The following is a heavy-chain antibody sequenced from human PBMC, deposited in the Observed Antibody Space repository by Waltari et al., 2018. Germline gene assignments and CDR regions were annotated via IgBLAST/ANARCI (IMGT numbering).Heavy chain of an antibody. J-gene: IGHJ4*02. V-gene: IGHV4-61*02. D-gene: IGHD6-6*01. CDR2: IYTSGST. CDR1: GGSISRGSYY. Sequence: QVQLQESGPGLVKPSQTLSLTCTVSGGSISRGSYYWSWIRQPAGKGLEWIGRIYTSGSTNYNPSLKSRVTISVDTSKNQFSLKLSSVTAADTAVYYCARDGARPFDYWGQGTLVTVSS. CDR3: ARDGARPFDY.